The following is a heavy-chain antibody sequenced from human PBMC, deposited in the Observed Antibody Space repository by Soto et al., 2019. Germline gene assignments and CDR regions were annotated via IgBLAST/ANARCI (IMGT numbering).Heavy chain of an antibody. Sequence: PGGSLRLSCAASGFTFSSYAMSWVRQAPGKGLEWVSAISGSGANTYYADSVKGRFTISRDNSKNTVYLQMNSLRAEDTAIYYCARIGGGNLYYFDYWGQGTLVTVSS. D-gene: IGHD2-15*01. V-gene: IGHV3-23*01. J-gene: IGHJ4*02. CDR1: GFTFSSYA. CDR2: ISGSGANT. CDR3: ARIGGGNLYYFDY.